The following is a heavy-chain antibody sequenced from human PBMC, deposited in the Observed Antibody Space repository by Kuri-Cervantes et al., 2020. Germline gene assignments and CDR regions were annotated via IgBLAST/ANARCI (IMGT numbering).Heavy chain of an antibody. CDR3: AKGTPQVD. CDR1: DYSISSDYY. CDR2: FYHGGSP. V-gene: IGHV4-38-2*01. D-gene: IGHD2-15*01. J-gene: IGHJ4*02. Sequence: SQTLSLTCAVSDYSISSDYYWGWIRQPPGNGLEWIGSFYHGGSPYYNPSLKSRVTISVDTSKNQFSLKLTSVTAADTAVYYCAKGTPQVDWGQGTLVTVSS.